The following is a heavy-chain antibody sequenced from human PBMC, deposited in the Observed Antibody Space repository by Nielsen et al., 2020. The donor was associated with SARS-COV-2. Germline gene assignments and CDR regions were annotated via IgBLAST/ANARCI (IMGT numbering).Heavy chain of an antibody. CDR1: GFTFSRYG. V-gene: IGHV3-30*02. CDR3: AKLIDYGDSDFDL. CDR2: ISYDGSEK. J-gene: IGHJ2*01. D-gene: IGHD4-17*01. Sequence: GESLKISCAASGFTFSRYGVHWVRQAPGKGLEWVTFISYDGSEKNYVDSVKGRFSISRDNSKNTLSLQMNSLRAEDTAVYYCAKLIDYGDSDFDLWGRGTLVTVSS.